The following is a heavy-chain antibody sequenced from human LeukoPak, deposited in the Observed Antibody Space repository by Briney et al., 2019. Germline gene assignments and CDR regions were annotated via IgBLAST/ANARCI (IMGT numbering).Heavy chain of an antibody. Sequence: GGSLRLSCAASGFTFSDYYMSWIRQAPGKGLEWVSYISSSGSTIYYADSVKGRFTISRDNAKNSLYLQMNSLRAEDTAVYYCARGGYSSSWYGVYGSYYYYMDVWGKGTTVTVSS. CDR1: GFTFSDYY. CDR3: ARGGYSSSWYGVYGSYYYYMDV. V-gene: IGHV3-11*01. J-gene: IGHJ6*03. CDR2: ISSSGSTI. D-gene: IGHD6-13*01.